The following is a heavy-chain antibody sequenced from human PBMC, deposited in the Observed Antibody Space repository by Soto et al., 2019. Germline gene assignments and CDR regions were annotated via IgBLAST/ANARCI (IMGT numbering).Heavy chain of an antibody. CDR3: ANEGTTSPYNWFDP. Sequence: LRLSCAASGFTFSNYAMSWVRQAPGKGLEWVSGLSDGGGSTFYADSVKGRSTISRDNAKNTLYLQMSSLRAEDTAVYYCANEGTTSPYNWFDPGGQGTLVTVSS. J-gene: IGHJ5*02. D-gene: IGHD2-2*01. CDR1: GFTFSNYA. CDR2: LSDGGGST. V-gene: IGHV3-23*01.